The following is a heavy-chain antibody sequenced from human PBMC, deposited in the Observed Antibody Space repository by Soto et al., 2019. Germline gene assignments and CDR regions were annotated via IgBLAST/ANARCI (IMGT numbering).Heavy chain of an antibody. CDR3: ARDVSGRGSGSYYNGPGN. Sequence: GGSLRLSCAASGFTFSSYGMHWVRQAPGKGLEWVAVIWYDGSNKYYADSVKGRFTISRDNSKNTLYLQMNSLRAEDTAVYYCARDVSGRGSGSYYNGPGNWGQGTLVTVSS. J-gene: IGHJ4*02. D-gene: IGHD3-10*01. CDR1: GFTFSSYG. CDR2: IWYDGSNK. V-gene: IGHV3-33*01.